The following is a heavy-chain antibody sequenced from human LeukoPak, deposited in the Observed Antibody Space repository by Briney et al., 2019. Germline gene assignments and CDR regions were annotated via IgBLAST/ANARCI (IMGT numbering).Heavy chain of an antibody. Sequence: ASVKVSCKASGYTFTSYDINWVRQATGQGLEWMGWMNPNSGNTGYAQKFQGRVTMTRNTSISTAYMELSSLRSEDTAVYYCARGIPLNRPSTYYDFWSGYYSYYGMDVWGQGTTVTASS. CDR3: ARGIPLNRPSTYYDFWSGYYSYYGMDV. V-gene: IGHV1-8*01. D-gene: IGHD3-3*01. J-gene: IGHJ6*02. CDR2: MNPNSGNT. CDR1: GYTFTSYD.